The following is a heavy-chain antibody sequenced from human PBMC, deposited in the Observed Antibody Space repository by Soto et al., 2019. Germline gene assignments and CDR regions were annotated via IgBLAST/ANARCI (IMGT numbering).Heavy chain of an antibody. J-gene: IGHJ3*02. CDR2: INPSGGST. CDR3: TRAPSYGAFAI. V-gene: IGHV1-46*03. D-gene: IGHD4-17*01. Sequence: ASVKVSCKASGYTFTSYYIHWVRQAPGQGLEWMGIINPSGGSTTYAQKFQGRVTMTRDTSTSTVYMELSSLRSEDTAVYYCTRAPSYGAFAIWGQGTMVTVSS. CDR1: GYTFTSYY.